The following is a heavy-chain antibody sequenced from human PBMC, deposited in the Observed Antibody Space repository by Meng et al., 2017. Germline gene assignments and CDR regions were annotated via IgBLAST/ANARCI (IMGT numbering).Heavy chain of an antibody. CDR2: ISSSGSTI. CDR3: AGRIAAAGPFDY. CDR1: GFTFSDYY. D-gene: IGHD6-13*01. J-gene: IGHJ4*02. V-gene: IGHV3-11*01. Sequence: GESLKISCAASGFTFSDYYMSWIRQAPGKGLEWVSYISSSGSTIYYADSVKGRFTISRDNAKNSLYLQMNSLRAEDTAVYYCAGRIAAAGPFDYWGQGTLVIVSS.